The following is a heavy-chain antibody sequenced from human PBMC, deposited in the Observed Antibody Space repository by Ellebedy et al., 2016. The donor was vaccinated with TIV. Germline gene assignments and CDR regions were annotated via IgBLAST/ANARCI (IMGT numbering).Heavy chain of an antibody. V-gene: IGHV1-24*01. J-gene: IGHJ5*02. CDR2: FDPEDGET. CDR3: ARDSCSSTSCHHWFDP. CDR1: GYTLTELS. D-gene: IGHD2-2*01. Sequence: ASVKVSCXVSGYTLTELSMHWVRQAPGKGLEWMGGFDPEDGETIYAQKFQGRVTMTEDTSTDTAYMELSSLRSEDTAVYYCARDSCSSTSCHHWFDPWGQGTLVTVSS.